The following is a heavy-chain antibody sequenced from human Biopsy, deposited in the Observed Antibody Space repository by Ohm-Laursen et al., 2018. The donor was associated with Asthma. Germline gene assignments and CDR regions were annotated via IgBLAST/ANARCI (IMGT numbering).Heavy chain of an antibody. J-gene: IGHJ3*01. CDR1: GYNFIRFA. Sequence: ASVKVSCKASGYNFIRFAIHWVRQAPGQRLEWMGWVKTGNGDTKYSKKFQGRVTITRDTSASTAYMEMRSLRSEDTATYYCARTYYDFLTGQVKDVFGVWGQGTMVTVSS. CDR2: VKTGNGDT. D-gene: IGHD3-9*01. V-gene: IGHV1-3*04. CDR3: ARTYYDFLTGQVKDVFGV.